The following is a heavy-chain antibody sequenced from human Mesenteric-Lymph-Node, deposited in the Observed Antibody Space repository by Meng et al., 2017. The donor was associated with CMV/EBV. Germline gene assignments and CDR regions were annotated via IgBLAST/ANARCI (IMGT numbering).Heavy chain of an antibody. V-gene: IGHV3-73*01. D-gene: IGHD3-10*01. Sequence: FTFTGSAVHWVRQASGKGLEWIGRIRSKTHNYATAYAASLKGRFSISRDDSKNTAYLQMNSLQTEDTAVYYCTRRLGDGLQREVFDYWGQGTLVTVSS. CDR2: IRSKTHNYAT. CDR1: FTFTGSA. J-gene: IGHJ4*02. CDR3: TRRLGDGLQREVFDY.